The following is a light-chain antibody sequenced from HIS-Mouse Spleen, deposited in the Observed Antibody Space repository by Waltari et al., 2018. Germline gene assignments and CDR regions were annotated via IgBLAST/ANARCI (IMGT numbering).Light chain of an antibody. J-gene: IGKJ1*01. V-gene: IGKV1D-8*02. CDR3: QQYYSFPRT. CDR2: AAS. CDR1: QSISSY. Sequence: AIWMTQSPSLLSASTGDRVTISCRMSQSISSYLAWYQQKPGKAPELLIYAASTLQSGVPSRFSGSGSGTDFTLTISCLQSEDFATYYCQQYYSFPRTFGQGTKVEIK.